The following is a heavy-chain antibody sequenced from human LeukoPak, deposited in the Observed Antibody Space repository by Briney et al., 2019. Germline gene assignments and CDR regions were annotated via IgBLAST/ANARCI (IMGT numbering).Heavy chain of an antibody. CDR2: ISGSGGST. D-gene: IGHD2-15*01. CDR1: GFTFSSYG. CDR3: ARDRGGGHMDV. V-gene: IGHV3-23*01. J-gene: IGHJ6*03. Sequence: PGGSLRLSCAASGFTFSSYGMSWVRQAPGKGLEWVSAISGSGGSTYYADSVKGRFTISRDNAKNTLYLQMNSLRAGDTAVYYCARDRGGGHMDVWGKGTTVTISS.